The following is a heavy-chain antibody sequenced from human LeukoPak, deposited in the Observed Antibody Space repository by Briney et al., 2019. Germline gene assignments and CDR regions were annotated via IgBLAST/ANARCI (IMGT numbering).Heavy chain of an antibody. CDR3: ARVTGYMIEDYFDY. Sequence: PSETLSLTCTVSGYSISSGYYWGWIRQPPGKGLEWIGSIYHSGSTHYNPSLKSRVTMSVDTSKNQFSLRLSSVTAADTAVYYCARVTGYMIEDYFDYWGQGTLVTVSS. D-gene: IGHD3-22*01. J-gene: IGHJ4*02. V-gene: IGHV4-38-2*02. CDR2: IYHSGST. CDR1: GYSISSGYY.